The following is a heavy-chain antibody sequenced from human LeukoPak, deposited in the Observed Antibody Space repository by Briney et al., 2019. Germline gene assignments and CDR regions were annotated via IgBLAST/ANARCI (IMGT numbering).Heavy chain of an antibody. J-gene: IGHJ4*02. Sequence: EPSVKASCKASGYTLTDYYMHWVQQAPGQGLEWMGWINPNSGATNFAQKFQGRVTMTRDTSISTAYMELSRLRSDDAAVYYCARYTAMVRGFDYWGQGALVTVSS. CDR1: GYTLTDYY. CDR3: ARYTAMVRGFDY. D-gene: IGHD5-18*01. V-gene: IGHV1-2*03. CDR2: INPNSGAT.